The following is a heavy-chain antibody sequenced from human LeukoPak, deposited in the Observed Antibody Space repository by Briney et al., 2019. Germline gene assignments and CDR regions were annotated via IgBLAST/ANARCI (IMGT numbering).Heavy chain of an antibody. Sequence: PGGSLRLSCVASGFTFNNFWMTWVRQVPGKGLEWVANIKQDGSEKNYVDSVKGRFTISRDNAKNSLYLQMNTLSAEDTAVYYCAQGLTRSVSWGQGTLVTVSS. V-gene: IGHV3-7*05. CDR2: IKQDGSEK. CDR3: AQGLTRSVS. J-gene: IGHJ5*02. D-gene: IGHD4-11*01. CDR1: GFTFNNFW.